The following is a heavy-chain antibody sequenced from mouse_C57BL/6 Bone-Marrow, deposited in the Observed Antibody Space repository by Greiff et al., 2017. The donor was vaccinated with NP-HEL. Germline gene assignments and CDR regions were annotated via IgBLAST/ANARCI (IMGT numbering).Heavy chain of an antibody. CDR2: ISNGGGST. CDR3: ARRDDYLDY. CDR1: GFTFSDYY. Sequence: EVKVEESGGGLVQPGGSLKLSCAASGFTFSDYYMYWVRQTPEKRLEWVAYISNGGGSTYYPDTVKGRFTISRDNAKNTLYLQMSRLKSEDTAMYYCARRDDYLDYWGQGTTLTVSS. D-gene: IGHD2-3*01. V-gene: IGHV5-12*01. J-gene: IGHJ2*01.